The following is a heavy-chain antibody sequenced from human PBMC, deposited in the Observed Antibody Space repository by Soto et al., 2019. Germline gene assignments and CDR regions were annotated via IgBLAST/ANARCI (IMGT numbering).Heavy chain of an antibody. V-gene: IGHV4-4*02. D-gene: IGHD2-2*01. Sequence: QVQLQESGPGLVKPSGTLSLTCAVSGDSISRADWWSWVHQPPGKGLEWIGEIHDSGRTAYNPSLESRVTISIDKSKNQCSLKVNSVTAADTAVYYCATAGNHVPAANWGQGTLVTASS. CDR2: IHDSGRT. CDR3: ATAGNHVPAAN. CDR1: GDSISRADW. J-gene: IGHJ4*02.